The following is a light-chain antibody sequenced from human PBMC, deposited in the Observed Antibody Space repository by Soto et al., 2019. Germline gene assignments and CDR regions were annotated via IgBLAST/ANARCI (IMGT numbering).Light chain of an antibody. CDR3: QQYNNWPPYT. CDR1: QGVSSN. J-gene: IGKJ2*01. CDR2: GAS. Sequence: EIVMTQSPATLSVSPGERATLSCRASQGVSSNLAWYQQNPGQAPRLLIYGASTRATGIPARFSGSGSGTEFTLTISSLQSEDFAVYYCQQYNNWPPYTFGQGTKVDIK. V-gene: IGKV3-15*01.